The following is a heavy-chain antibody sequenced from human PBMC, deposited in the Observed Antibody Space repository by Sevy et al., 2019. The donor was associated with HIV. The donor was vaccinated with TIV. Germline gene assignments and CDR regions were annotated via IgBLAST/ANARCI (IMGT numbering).Heavy chain of an antibody. J-gene: IGHJ4*02. CDR2: IYPGDSDT. V-gene: IGHV5-51*01. D-gene: IGHD2-15*01. CDR3: ARQVSPGYCSGGSCYSGYYFDY. Sequence: GESLKISCKGSGYSFTSYWIGWVRQMPGKGLEWMGIIYPGDSDTRYSPSFQGQVTISADKSISTAYLQWGSLKASDTAMYYCARQVSPGYCSGGSCYSGYYFDYWGQGTLVTVSS. CDR1: GYSFTSYW.